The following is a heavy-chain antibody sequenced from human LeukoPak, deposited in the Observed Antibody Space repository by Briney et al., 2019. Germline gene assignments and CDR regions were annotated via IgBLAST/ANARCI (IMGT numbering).Heavy chain of an antibody. Sequence: PGGSLRLSCTASGFVFSNYWMLWVRQAPGKGLEGVSLIQSDGSGTTYTDSMKGRFIISRDNAKNTLYLQMTSLTAEDTAVYYCARDNTGSIDHWGQGNLVTVSS. V-gene: IGHV3-74*01. D-gene: IGHD2-8*02. CDR3: ARDNTGSIDH. CDR1: GFVFSNYW. J-gene: IGHJ4*02. CDR2: IQSDGSGT.